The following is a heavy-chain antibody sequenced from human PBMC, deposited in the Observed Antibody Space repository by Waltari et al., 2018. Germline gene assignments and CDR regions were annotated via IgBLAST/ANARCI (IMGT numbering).Heavy chain of an antibody. D-gene: IGHD2-8*02. V-gene: IGHV4-38-2*01. CDR1: GYSISSGYY. Sequence: QVQLQESGPGLVKPSETLSLTCAVSGYSISSGYYWGWIRQPPGKGLEWIGSIYHSGRTYYNPALKSRVTRSVDTSKNQFSLKLSSVTAADTAVYYCARLAGGVSDYWGQGTLVTVSS. J-gene: IGHJ4*02. CDR2: IYHSGRT. CDR3: ARLAGGVSDY.